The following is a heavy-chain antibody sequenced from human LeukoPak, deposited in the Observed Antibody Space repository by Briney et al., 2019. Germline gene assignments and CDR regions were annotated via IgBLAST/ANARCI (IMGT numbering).Heavy chain of an antibody. CDR3: AKIAAANCGGDCYSGAYYFDY. CDR2: IRYDGSNK. Sequence: GGSLRLSCAASGFTFSRYWMSWVRQAPGKGLEWVAFIRYDGSNKYYADSVKGRFTISRDNSKNTLYLQMNSLRAEDTAVYYCAKIAAANCGGDCYSGAYYFDYWGRGTLVTVSS. D-gene: IGHD2-21*02. CDR1: GFTFSRYW. V-gene: IGHV3-30*02. J-gene: IGHJ4*02.